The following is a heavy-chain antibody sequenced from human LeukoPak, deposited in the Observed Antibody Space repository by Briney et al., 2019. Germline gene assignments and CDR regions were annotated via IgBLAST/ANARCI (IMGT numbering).Heavy chain of an antibody. V-gene: IGHV5-51*01. CDR2: ITPGDSDT. D-gene: IGHD2-15*01. CDR1: EYSFTTYW. Sequence: GASLKISGKVSEYSFTTYWTGWVRKPPATGLVWMGIITPGDSDTSCSSSFQGQVTISADNSISTAYLQWSSLKASDTAMYYCARHCCSGGSCPFDYWGQGALVTVSS. J-gene: IGHJ4*02. CDR3: ARHCCSGGSCPFDY.